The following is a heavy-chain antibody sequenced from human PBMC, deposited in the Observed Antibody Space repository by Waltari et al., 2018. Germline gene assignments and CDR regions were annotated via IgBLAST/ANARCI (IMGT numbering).Heavy chain of an antibody. CDR1: GFTLSRDW. D-gene: IGHD3-22*01. J-gene: IGHJ3*02. CDR2: IKKDGSVE. CDR3: ARDQWFAFDI. V-gene: IGHV3-7*01. Sequence: EVQLVESGGGLVQPGGSLRLSCAASGFTLSRDWMSWVRQAPGKGLEWVANIKKDGSVEYYVDSVRGRFTISRDNAKNSLYLQMNSLRPEDTAVYYCARDQWFAFDIWGQGTMVTVSS.